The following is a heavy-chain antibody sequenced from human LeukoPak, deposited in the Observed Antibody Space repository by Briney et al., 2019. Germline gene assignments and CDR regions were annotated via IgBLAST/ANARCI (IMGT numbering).Heavy chain of an antibody. CDR3: ARGVREKNRGFLLYYYYYYMDV. CDR2: MNPNSGNT. D-gene: IGHD3-10*01. Sequence: GASVKVSCEASGYTFTSYDINWVRQATGQGLEWMGWMNPNSGNTGYAQKFQGRVTMTRNASISTAYMELSSLRSEDTAVYYCARGVREKNRGFLLYYYYYYMDVWGKGTTVAISS. V-gene: IGHV1-8*01. J-gene: IGHJ6*03. CDR1: GYTFTSYD.